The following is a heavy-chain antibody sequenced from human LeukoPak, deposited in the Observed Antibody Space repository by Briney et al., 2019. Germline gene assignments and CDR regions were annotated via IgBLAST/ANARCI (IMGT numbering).Heavy chain of an antibody. V-gene: IGHV1-69*05. CDR2: IIPIFGTA. CDR1: GGTFSSYA. D-gene: IGHD2-2*01. J-gene: IGHJ4*02. CDR3: ARDLHCSSTSCHDY. Sequence: ASVTVSCKASGGTFSSYAISWVRQAPGQGLEWMGGIIPIFGTAIYAQKFQGRVTITTDESTSTAYMELSSLRSEDTAVYYCARDLHCSSTSCHDYWGQGTLVTVSS.